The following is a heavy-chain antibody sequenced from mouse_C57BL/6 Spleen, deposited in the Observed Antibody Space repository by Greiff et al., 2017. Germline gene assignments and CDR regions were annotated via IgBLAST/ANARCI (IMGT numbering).Heavy chain of an antibody. J-gene: IGHJ1*03. V-gene: IGHV1-53*01. CDR1: GYTFTSYW. Sequence: QVQLKQPGTELVKPGASVKLSCKASGYTFTSYWMHWVKQRPGQGLEWIGNINPSNGGTNYNEKFKSKATLTVDKSSSTAYLQLSSLTSEDSAVYYCARNDYPWWYFDVWGTGTTVTVSS. CDR2: INPSNGGT. CDR3: ARNDYPWWYFDV. D-gene: IGHD2-4*01.